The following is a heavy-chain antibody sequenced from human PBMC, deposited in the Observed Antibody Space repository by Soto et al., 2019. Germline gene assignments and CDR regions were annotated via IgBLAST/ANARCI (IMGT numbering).Heavy chain of an antibody. CDR1: GFTFSTYG. CDR2: YGGSGGSR. Sequence: DVPLLESGGGLVQWGGSLRLSCVTSGFTFSTYGMTWVRQAPGKGLEWVSYGGSGGSRYYAESVKGRFTISRDNSKNTLSLEMSSLRAEDTATYYCVKFRGRAYPYYYMDVWGKGTTVTVSS. V-gene: IGHV3-23*01. CDR3: VKFRGRAYPYYYMDV. J-gene: IGHJ6*03. D-gene: IGHD3-10*01.